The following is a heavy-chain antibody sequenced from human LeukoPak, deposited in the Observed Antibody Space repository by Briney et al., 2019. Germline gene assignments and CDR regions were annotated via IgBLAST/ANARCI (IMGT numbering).Heavy chain of an antibody. J-gene: IGHJ4*02. V-gene: IGHV3-33*01. CDR1: GFTFSSYG. Sequence: GGSLRLSCAASGFTFSSYGMHWVRQAPGKGLEWVAVIWYGGSNKYYADSVKGRFTISRDNSKNTLYLQMNSLGAEDTAVYYCARDSDHSSSWSPLYYFDYWGQGTLVTVSS. CDR2: IWYGGSNK. D-gene: IGHD6-13*01. CDR3: ARDSDHSSSWSPLYYFDY.